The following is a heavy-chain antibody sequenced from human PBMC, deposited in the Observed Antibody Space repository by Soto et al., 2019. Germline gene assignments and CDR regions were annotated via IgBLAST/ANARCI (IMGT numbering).Heavy chain of an antibody. CDR2: IYYSGST. CDR3: DRDLRSRGSVSYYLDY. J-gene: IGHJ4*02. D-gene: IGHD3-10*01. V-gene: IGHV4-30-4*01. Sequence: SESLSLTCTVSGGCMSSSVYYWSWIRQPPGKGLEWIGYIYYSGSTYYNPSLKSRVTISVDTSKNQFSLKLSSVTAADTAVYYCDRDLRSRGSVSYYLDYWGQGSLVTVS. CDR1: GGCMSSSVYY.